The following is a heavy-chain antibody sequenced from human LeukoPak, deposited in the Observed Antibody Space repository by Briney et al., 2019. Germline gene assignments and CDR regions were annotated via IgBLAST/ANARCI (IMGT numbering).Heavy chain of an antibody. D-gene: IGHD6-13*01. V-gene: IGHV3-66*02. CDR2: IYSGGST. CDR3: ASRISRYYSSSWEKDGMDV. J-gene: IGHJ6*02. CDR1: GFTVSSNY. Sequence: GGSLRLSCAASGFTVSSNYMSWVRQAPGKGLGWVSVIYSGGSTYYADSVKGRFTNSRDNSRNTLYLQMNSLRAEDTAVYYCASRISRYYSSSWEKDGMDVWGQGTTVTVSS.